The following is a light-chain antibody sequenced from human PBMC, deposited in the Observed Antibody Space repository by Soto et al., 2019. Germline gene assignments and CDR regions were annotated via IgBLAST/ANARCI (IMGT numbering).Light chain of an antibody. J-gene: IGKJ4*01. V-gene: IGKV1-9*01. CDR2: SAS. CDR3: QQLSRYPLT. Sequence: DIQLTQSPSVLSASVGDTVTITCRASQALSNYLAWYQQKPGKAPDLLIYSASTLQSGVPSRFRGSGSETEFSLTIRALQPEDSATYYCQQLSRYPLTFGGGTKVDIK. CDR1: QALSNY.